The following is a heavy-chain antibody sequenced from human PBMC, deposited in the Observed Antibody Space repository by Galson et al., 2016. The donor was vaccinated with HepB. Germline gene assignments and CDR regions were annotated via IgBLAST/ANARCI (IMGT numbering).Heavy chain of an antibody. J-gene: IGHJ4*02. Sequence: SLRLSCAASGFTVSNNYMSWVRQAPGKGLEWVSVIYSGGRTYYADSVKGRFTISRDNSKNPLYLQMNSLRAEDTAVYYCARDEIAGTTGDYWGQGTLVTVSS. CDR2: IYSGGRT. CDR3: ARDEIAGTTGDY. D-gene: IGHD1-7*01. V-gene: IGHV3-53*01. CDR1: GFTVSNNY.